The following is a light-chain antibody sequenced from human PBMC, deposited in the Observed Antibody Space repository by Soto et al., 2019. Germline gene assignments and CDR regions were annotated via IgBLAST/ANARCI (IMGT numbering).Light chain of an antibody. V-gene: IGLV2-14*01. Sequence: AMTEPASLSESPGQSITLAYAETSSDVGGYNHVSWYQQHADKAPKLLMHEVSNRPSGVSNRFSGSKSGNTASLTISALEAEDEADYYCTSYTSISTYVFGTGSKGTVL. CDR1: SSDVGGYNH. CDR2: EVS. CDR3: TSYTSISTYV. J-gene: IGLJ1*01.